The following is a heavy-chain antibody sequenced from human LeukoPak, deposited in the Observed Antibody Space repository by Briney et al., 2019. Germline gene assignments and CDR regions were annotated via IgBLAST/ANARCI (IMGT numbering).Heavy chain of an antibody. V-gene: IGHV4-39*07. J-gene: IGHJ2*01. D-gene: IGHD2-15*01. CDR3: ARCSGDSSLGWYFDL. CDR1: GGSISSSSYY. Sequence: SETLSLTCTVSGGSISSSSYYWGWIRQPPGKGLEWIGSIYYSGRTYYNPSLKSRVTISVDTSKNQFSLKLSSVTAADTAVYYCARCSGDSSLGWYFDLWGRGTLVTVSS. CDR2: IYYSGRT.